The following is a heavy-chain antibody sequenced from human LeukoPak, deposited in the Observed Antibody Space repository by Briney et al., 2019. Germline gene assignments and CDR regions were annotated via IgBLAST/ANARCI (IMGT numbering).Heavy chain of an antibody. CDR1: GGSISRYY. D-gene: IGHD6-13*01. CDR2: IYYSGST. J-gene: IGHJ2*01. CDR3: ARTYGSSGLGYFDH. V-gene: IGHV4-59*01. Sequence: PETLSLTCTVSGGSISRYYWSWIWQPPGKGLEWIGYIYYSGSTNYSPSLKSRLTISVDTSKNQFSLKLSSVTAADTAVYYCARTYGSSGLGYFDHWGRGTLVTVSS.